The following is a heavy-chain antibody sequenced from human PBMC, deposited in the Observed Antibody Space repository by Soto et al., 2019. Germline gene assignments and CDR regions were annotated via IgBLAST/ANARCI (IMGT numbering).Heavy chain of an antibody. CDR3: TFGEDFEASFDY. D-gene: IGHD3-10*01. CDR2: IIPIFGTA. CDR1: GGTFSSYA. V-gene: IGHV1-69*06. Sequence: QVQLVQSGAEVKKPGSSVKVSCKASGGTFSSYAISWVRQAPGQALEWMGGIIPIFGTAYYAQKFQGRVTITADKSTSTAYMELSSLKSEDTAVYYCTFGEDFEASFDYWGQGTLVTVSS. J-gene: IGHJ4*02.